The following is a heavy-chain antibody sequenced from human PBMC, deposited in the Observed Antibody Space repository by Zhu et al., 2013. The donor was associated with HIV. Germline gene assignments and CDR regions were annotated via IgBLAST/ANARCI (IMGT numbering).Heavy chain of an antibody. CDR1: GGSISSSSYY. J-gene: IGHJ3*02. V-gene: IGHV4-39*07. D-gene: IGHD3-10*01. CDR3: ARASLPFTMDHAFDI. Sequence: QVQLQESGPGLVKPSETLSLTCTVSGGSISSSSYYWGWIRQPPGKGLEWIGSIYYSGSTYYNPSLKSRVTISVDTSKNQFSLKLSSVTAADTAVYYCARASLPFTMDHAFDIWAKGQWSPSLQ. CDR2: IYYSGST.